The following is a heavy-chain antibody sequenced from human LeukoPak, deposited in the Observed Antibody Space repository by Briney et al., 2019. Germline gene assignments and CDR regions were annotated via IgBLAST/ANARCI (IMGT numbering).Heavy chain of an antibody. CDR2: IYYSVDT. CDR1: GDSIIGSY. CDR3: ARRRYYDSSGYNPTYYFDH. V-gene: IGHV4-59*01. Sequence: SETLSLTCTVSGDSIIGSYWSWIRQAPGKGLEWIAYIYYSVDTNYNPSLQSRVTISVDISKEQFSLRLTSVTAADTAVYYCARRRYYDSSGYNPTYYFDHWGQGILVSVSS. J-gene: IGHJ4*02. D-gene: IGHD3-22*01.